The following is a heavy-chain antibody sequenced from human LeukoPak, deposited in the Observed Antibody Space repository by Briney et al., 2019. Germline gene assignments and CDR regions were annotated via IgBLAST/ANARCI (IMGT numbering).Heavy chain of an antibody. CDR2: IIPIFGTA. V-gene: IGHV1-69*13. CDR1: GGTFSSYA. CDR3: ARLVVVVAATIGYFDY. D-gene: IGHD2-15*01. Sequence: GASVKVSCKASGGTFSSYAISWVRQAPGQGLEWMGGIIPIFGTANYAQKFQGRVTITADESTSTAYMELSSLRSEDTAVCYCARLVVVVAATIGYFDYWGQGTLVTVSS. J-gene: IGHJ4*02.